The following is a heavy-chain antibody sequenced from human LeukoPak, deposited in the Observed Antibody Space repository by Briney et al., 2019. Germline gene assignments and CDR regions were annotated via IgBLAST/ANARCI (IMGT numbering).Heavy chain of an antibody. J-gene: IGHJ5*02. CDR3: AKDSSPHNPTNWFDP. V-gene: IGHV3-23*01. D-gene: IGHD6-6*01. Sequence: PGGSLRLSCAASGFTFSSYAMSWVRQAPGKGLEWVSAISGSGGSTYYADSVEGRFTISRDNSKNTLYLQMNSLRAEDTAVYYCAKDSSPHNPTNWFDPWGQGTLATVSS. CDR2: ISGSGGST. CDR1: GFTFSSYA.